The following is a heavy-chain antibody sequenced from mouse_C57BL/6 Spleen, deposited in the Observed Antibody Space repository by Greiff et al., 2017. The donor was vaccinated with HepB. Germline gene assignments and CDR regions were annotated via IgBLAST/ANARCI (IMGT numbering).Heavy chain of an antibody. V-gene: IGHV7-3*01. CDR3: ARSLDYCGSSPWYFDV. D-gene: IGHD1-1*01. CDR2: IRNKANGCTT. CDR1: GFTFTDYY. Sequence: EVKLVESGGGLVQPGGSLSLSCAASGFTFTDYYMSWVRQPPGKALEWLGFIRNKANGCTTEYSASVKGRFTISRDNSQSILYLQMNALRAEDSATYYCARSLDYCGSSPWYFDVWGTGTTVTVSS. J-gene: IGHJ1*03.